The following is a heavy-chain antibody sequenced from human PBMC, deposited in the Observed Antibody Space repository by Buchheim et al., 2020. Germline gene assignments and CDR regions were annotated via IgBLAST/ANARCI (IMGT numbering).Heavy chain of an antibody. Sequence: EVQLLESGGGLVQPGGSLRLSCAASGFTFSSYAMSWVRQAPGKGLEWVSGIRGSGGSTYYADSVKGRFTISRDKSKSTLFLQMNSLRADDTAIYYCARRLQGYWGFDYWGQGTL. V-gene: IGHV3-23*01. CDR1: GFTFSSYA. CDR3: ARRLQGYWGFDY. D-gene: IGHD2-15*01. CDR2: IRGSGGST. J-gene: IGHJ4*02.